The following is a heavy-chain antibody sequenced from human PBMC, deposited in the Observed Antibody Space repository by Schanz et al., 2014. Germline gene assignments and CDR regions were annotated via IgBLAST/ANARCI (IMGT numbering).Heavy chain of an antibody. V-gene: IGHV3-30*04. Sequence: QVQLVESGGGVVQPGRSLRLSCAASGFTFSSYAMHWVRQAPGKGLEWVAIISLDGSNQYYADSVKGRFTTSRDNSKNTMYLQMNSLRAEDTAVYYCVKDLQRELLRDDHYYGMDVWGQGTTVTVSS. J-gene: IGHJ6*02. CDR2: ISLDGSNQ. D-gene: IGHD1-26*01. CDR3: VKDLQRELLRDDHYYGMDV. CDR1: GFTFSSYA.